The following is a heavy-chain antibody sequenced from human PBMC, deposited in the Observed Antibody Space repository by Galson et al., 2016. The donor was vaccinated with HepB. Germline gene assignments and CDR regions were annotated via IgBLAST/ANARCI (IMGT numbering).Heavy chain of an antibody. J-gene: IGHJ4*02. V-gene: IGHV3-48*02. CDR2: ISSASNVV. CDR3: ARDGDHGYDMDY. CDR1: GFTLSDYN. D-gene: IGHD5-18*01. Sequence: SLRLSCAVSGFTLSDYNMDWVRQAPGKGPEWVAYISSASNVVYYAEPVKGRFTISRDNAKNSLYLQMNSLRDEDTGFYFCARDGDHGYDMDYWGQGTLVAVSS.